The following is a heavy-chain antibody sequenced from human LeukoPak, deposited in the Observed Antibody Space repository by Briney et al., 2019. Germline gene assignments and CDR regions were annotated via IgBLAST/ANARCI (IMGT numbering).Heavy chain of an antibody. V-gene: IGHV3-48*03. Sequence: GGSLRLSCAASGFTFSSYEMNWVRQAPGKGLEWVSYISSSGSTIYYADSVKGRFTISRDNSKNTLYVQMNSLRAEDTAVYYCAKGWTSGFDYWGQGTLVTVSS. CDR3: AKGWTSGFDY. D-gene: IGHD2-15*01. J-gene: IGHJ4*02. CDR2: ISSSGSTI. CDR1: GFTFSSYE.